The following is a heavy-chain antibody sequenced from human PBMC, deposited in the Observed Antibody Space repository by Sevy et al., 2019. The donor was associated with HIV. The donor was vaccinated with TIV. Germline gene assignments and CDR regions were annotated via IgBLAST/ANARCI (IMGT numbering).Heavy chain of an antibody. J-gene: IGHJ4*02. CDR3: ARVESCGGDCYYSDY. CDR2: INPSGGGT. V-gene: IGHV1-46*01. Sequence: ASVKVSCKASGYTFTSYYIHWVRQAPGQGLECMGIINPSGGGTNYAQKFQGRVTFTRDTSTSTVYMVLSSLRAEDTAVYYCARVESCGGDCYYSDYWGQGTQVTVSS. D-gene: IGHD2-21*02. CDR1: GYTFTSYY.